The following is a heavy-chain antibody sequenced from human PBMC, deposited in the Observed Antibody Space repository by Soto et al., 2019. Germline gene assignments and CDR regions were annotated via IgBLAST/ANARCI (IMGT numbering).Heavy chain of an antibody. CDR3: ARGEYSSSSSPVYYFDY. D-gene: IGHD6-6*01. CDR2: IIPIFGTA. CDR1: GGTFSSYA. J-gene: IGHJ4*02. Sequence: ASVKVSCKASGGTFSSYAISWVRQAPGQGLEWMGGIIPIFGTANYAQKFQGRVTITADESTSTAYMELSSLRSEDTAVYCCARGEYSSSSSPVYYFDYWGQGTLVTVSS. V-gene: IGHV1-69*13.